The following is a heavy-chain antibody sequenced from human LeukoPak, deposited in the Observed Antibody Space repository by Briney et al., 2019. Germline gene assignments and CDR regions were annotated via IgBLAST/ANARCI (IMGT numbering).Heavy chain of an antibody. CDR2: ISNHGSSK. J-gene: IGHJ5*02. Sequence: PGRSLRLSCAASGVTFSTYGMHWVRQAPGKGLEWVAVISNHGSSKFYADSVKGRFTISRDNSKNTVYLEMNSLRPEDTAVYYCAGKPCGSGSDYYINWFDPWGQGTLVIVSS. V-gene: IGHV3-30*03. D-gene: IGHD3-10*01. CDR1: GVTFSTYG. CDR3: AGKPCGSGSDYYINWFDP.